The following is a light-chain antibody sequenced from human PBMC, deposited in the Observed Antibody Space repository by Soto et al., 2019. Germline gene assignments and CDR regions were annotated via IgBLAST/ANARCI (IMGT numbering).Light chain of an antibody. J-gene: IGKJ5*01. Sequence: IQMTQSPSTLSGSVTDRVTITCRASQTISSWLAWYQQIPGKPPNLLIYKASTLASGVPSRFSGSGSGTEFTLTINSLQPDDFATYYCQQYNSYLYTFGQGTRPEIK. CDR3: QQYNSYLYT. CDR2: KAS. CDR1: QTISSW. V-gene: IGKV1-5*03.